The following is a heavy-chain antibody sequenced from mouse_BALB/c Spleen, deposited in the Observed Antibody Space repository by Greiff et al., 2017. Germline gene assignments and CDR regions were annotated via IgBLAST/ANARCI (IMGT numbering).Heavy chain of an antibody. Sequence: QVQLQQPGAELVKPGAPVKLSCKASGYTFTSYWMNWVKQRPGRGLEWIGRIDPSDSETHYNQKFKDKATLTVDKSSSTAYIQLSSLTSEDSAVFYCARGRYYGNYVYAMDYWGQGTSVTVSS. CDR2: IDPSDSET. CDR3: ARGRYYGNYVYAMDY. V-gene: IGHV1-69*02. J-gene: IGHJ4*01. D-gene: IGHD2-1*01. CDR1: GYTFTSYW.